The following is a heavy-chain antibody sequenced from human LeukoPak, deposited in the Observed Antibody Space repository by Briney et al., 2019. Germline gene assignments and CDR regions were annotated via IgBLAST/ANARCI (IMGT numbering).Heavy chain of an antibody. CDR3: ARDGVVVAATRFDY. V-gene: IGHV1-18*01. CDR1: GGTFSSYA. CDR2: ISAYNGNT. Sequence: ASVKVSCKASGGTFSSYAISWVRQAPGQGLEWMGWISAYNGNTNYAQKLQGRVTMTTDTSTSTAYMELRSLRSDDTAVYYCARDGVVVAATRFDYWGQGTLVTVSS. D-gene: IGHD2-15*01. J-gene: IGHJ4*02.